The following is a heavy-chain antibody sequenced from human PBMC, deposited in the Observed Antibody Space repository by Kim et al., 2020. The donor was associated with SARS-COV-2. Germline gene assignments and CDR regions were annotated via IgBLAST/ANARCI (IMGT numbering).Heavy chain of an antibody. CDR1: GFTFSSYG. D-gene: IGHD3-10*01. J-gene: IGHJ4*02. V-gene: IGHV3-33*05. Sequence: GGSLRLSCAASGFTFSSYGMHWVRQAPGKGLEWVAVISYDGSNKYYADSVKGRFTISRDNSKNTLYLQMNSLRAEDTAVYYCAGYYGSGSYPYWGQGTLV. CDR3: AGYYGSGSYPY. CDR2: ISYDGSNK.